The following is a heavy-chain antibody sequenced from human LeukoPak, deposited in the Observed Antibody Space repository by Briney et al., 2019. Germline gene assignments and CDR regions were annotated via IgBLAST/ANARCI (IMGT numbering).Heavy chain of an antibody. V-gene: IGHV3-30*18. CDR1: GFTFSSYG. CDR3: AKGSPLIGEDAFDI. CDR2: ISYDGSNK. J-gene: IGHJ3*02. Sequence: PGGSLRLSCAASGFTFSSYGMHWVRQAPGKGLEWVAVISYDGSNKYYADSVEGRFTISRDNSKNTLYLQMNSLRAEDTAVYYCAKGSPLIGEDAFDIWGQGTMVTVSS. D-gene: IGHD2-8*01.